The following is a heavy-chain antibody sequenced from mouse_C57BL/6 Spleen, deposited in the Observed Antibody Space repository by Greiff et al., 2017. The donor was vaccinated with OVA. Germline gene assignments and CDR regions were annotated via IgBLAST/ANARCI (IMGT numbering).Heavy chain of an antibody. V-gene: IGHV1-15*01. D-gene: IGHD2-3*01. CDR3: TRFYDGYLYYAMDY. J-gene: IGHJ4*01. Sequence: QVQLQQSGAELVRPGASVTLSCKASGYTFTDYEMHWVQQTPVHGLEWIGAIDPETGGTAYNQKFKGKAILTADKSSSTAYMELRSLTSEDSAVYYCTRFYDGYLYYAMDYWGQGTSVTVSS. CDR1: GYTFTDYE. CDR2: IDPETGGT.